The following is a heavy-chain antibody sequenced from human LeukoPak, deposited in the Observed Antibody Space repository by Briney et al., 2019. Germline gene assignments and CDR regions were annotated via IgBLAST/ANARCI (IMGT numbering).Heavy chain of an antibody. V-gene: IGHV3-23*01. CDR3: AKDRGIISDY. CDR2: ISGSGDST. J-gene: IGHJ4*02. CDR1: GFTFSNYG. D-gene: IGHD3-10*01. Sequence: GGSLRLSCAASGFTFSNYGMSWVRQAPGKGLEWVSSISGSGDSTYYADSVKGRFTISRDNSKNTLYLQMNSLRAEDTAVYYCAKDRGIISDYWGQETLVTVSS.